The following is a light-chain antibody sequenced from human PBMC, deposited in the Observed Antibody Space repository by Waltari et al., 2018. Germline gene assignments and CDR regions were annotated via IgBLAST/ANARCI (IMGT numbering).Light chain of an antibody. CDR1: NLAAKS. CDR2: QDS. J-gene: IGLJ1*01. CDR3: QAWDSSTYV. Sequence: SFELTQPPSVSVSPGQTASITCPGDNLAAKSTCWYQQKPGQSPVLVIYQDSKRPSATPEQFSGSKSGNTATLTISGTQAVDEADYYCQAWDSSTYVFGTGTKVTVL. V-gene: IGLV3-1*01.